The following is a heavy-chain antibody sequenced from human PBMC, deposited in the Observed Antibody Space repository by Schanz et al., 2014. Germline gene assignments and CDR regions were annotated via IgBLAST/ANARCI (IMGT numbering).Heavy chain of an antibody. Sequence: QVQLQESGPGLVKPLGTLSLTCAVSGDSITSNRWWSWVRQPPGKGLEWIGVIYHSGRTNYDPSLKSRVTISMDNSNNQLSLKVSSVTAADTAIYYCARGDISGYNGGLMDTWGQGTLVTVSS. D-gene: IGHD5-12*01. CDR3: ARGDISGYNGGLMDT. CDR1: GDSITSNRW. J-gene: IGHJ5*02. V-gene: IGHV4-4*02. CDR2: IYHSGRT.